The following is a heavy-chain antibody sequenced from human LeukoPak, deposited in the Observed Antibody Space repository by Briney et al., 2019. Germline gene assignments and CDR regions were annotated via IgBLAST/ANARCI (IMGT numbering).Heavy chain of an antibody. CDR3: ARDRGHAYFLAY. V-gene: IGHV3-74*01. D-gene: IGHD2/OR15-2a*01. J-gene: IGHJ4*02. CDR1: RFTFSSYW. Sequence: PGRSLRPSPAASRFTFSSYWMHGVRHAPRRGLVWVSRINSDGSSTSYADSVKGRFTIFRDNAKSTLYLQMNSLRGEDTAVYFCARDRGHAYFLAYWGQGTLVTVSS. CDR2: INSDGSST.